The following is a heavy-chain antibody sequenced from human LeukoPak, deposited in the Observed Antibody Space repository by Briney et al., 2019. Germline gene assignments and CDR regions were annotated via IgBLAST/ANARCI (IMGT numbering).Heavy chain of an antibody. J-gene: IGHJ6*02. Sequence: GGSLRLSCAASGFTFSSYSMNWVRQAPGKGLEWVSSISSSSSYIYYADSVKGRFTISRDNAKNSLYLQMNSLRAEDTAVYYCAREVRTYGSGRCYYYGMDVWGQGTTVTVSS. V-gene: IGHV3-21*01. CDR2: ISSSSSYI. CDR3: AREVRTYGSGRCYYYGMDV. CDR1: GFTFSSYS. D-gene: IGHD3-10*01.